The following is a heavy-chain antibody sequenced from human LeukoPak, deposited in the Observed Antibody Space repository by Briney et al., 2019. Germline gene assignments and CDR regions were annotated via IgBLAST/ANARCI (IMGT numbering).Heavy chain of an antibody. J-gene: IGHJ3*02. CDR1: GYPFDNFG. CDR3: AREGNGGQMGSTFDI. CDR2: INPRGGTT. Sequence: ASVKVSCKASGYPFDNFGLTWVRQAPGQGLEWMGIINPRGGTTTYAQKFLGRVTMTRDTSTSTVYMELSSLRSEDTAVYYCAREGNGGQMGSTFDIWGQGTMVTVSS. V-gene: IGHV1-46*02. D-gene: IGHD4-23*01.